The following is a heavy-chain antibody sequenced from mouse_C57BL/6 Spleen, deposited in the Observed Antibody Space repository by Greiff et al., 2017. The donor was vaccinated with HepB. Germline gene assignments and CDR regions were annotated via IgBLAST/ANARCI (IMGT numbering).Heavy chain of an antibody. Sequence: VKLMESGPELVKPGASVKISCKASGYAFSSSWMNWVKQRPGKGLEWIGRIYPGDGDTNYNGKFKGKATLTADKSSSTAYMQLSSLTSEDSAVYFCARSGTTVVATKDFDYWGQGTTLTVSS. CDR1: GYAFSSSW. D-gene: IGHD1-1*01. J-gene: IGHJ2*01. V-gene: IGHV1-82*01. CDR2: IYPGDGDT. CDR3: ARSGTTVVATKDFDY.